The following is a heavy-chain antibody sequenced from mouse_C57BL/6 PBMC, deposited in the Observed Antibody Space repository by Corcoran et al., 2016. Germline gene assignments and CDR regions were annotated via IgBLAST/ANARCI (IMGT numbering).Heavy chain of an antibody. CDR1: GYTFTDYY. CDR3: AIGIYYYGSSPAWFAY. V-gene: IGHV1-26*01. CDR2: INPNNGGT. Sequence: EVQLQQSGPELVKPGASVKISCKASGYTFTDYYMNWVKQSHGKSLEWIGDINPNNGGTSYNQKFKGRATLTVDKSSSTAYMELRSLTSEYSAVYYCAIGIYYYGSSPAWFAYWGQGTLVTVSA. J-gene: IGHJ3*01. D-gene: IGHD1-1*01.